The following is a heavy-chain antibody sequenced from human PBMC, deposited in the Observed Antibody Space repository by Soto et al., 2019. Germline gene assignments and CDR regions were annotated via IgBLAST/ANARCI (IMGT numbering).Heavy chain of an antibody. CDR1: GYTFINYH. D-gene: IGHD2-21*01. Sequence: QVELVQSGGEVKKPGASVTVSCKASGYTFINYHITWVRQAPGQGLEWMAWINTYNGMTDYAQKFQGRVTMTRYTSTSTAYMELRNLGSDDTAVYFCAKSPRGEMATDWGQGTLVTVS. CDR3: AKSPRGEMATD. J-gene: IGHJ4*02. V-gene: IGHV1-18*01. CDR2: INTYNGMT.